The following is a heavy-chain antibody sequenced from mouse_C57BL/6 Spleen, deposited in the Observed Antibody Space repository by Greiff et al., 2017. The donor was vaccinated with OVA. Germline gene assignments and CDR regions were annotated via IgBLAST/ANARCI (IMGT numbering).Heavy chain of an antibody. CDR3: ARRGFYGSSWGYFDV. J-gene: IGHJ1*03. CDR1: GYTFTSYW. D-gene: IGHD1-1*01. Sequence: QVQLKQPGAELVKPGASVKLSCKASGYTFTSYWMQWVKQRPGQGLEWIGEIDPSDSYTNYNQKFKGKATLTVDTSSSTAYMQLSSLTSEDSAVYYCARRGFYGSSWGYFDVWGTGTTVTVSS. CDR2: IDPSDSYT. V-gene: IGHV1-50*01.